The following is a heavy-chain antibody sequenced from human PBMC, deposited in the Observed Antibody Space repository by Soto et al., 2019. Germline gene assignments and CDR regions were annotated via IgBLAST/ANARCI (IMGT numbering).Heavy chain of an antibody. CDR3: ASSSSGWYGFYYYGMDV. CDR1: GGSISSYY. Sequence: PSETLSLTCTVSGGSISSYYWSWIRQPPGKGLEWIGEINHSGSTNYNPSLKSRVTISVDTSKNQFSLRLSSVTAADTAVYYCASSSSGWYGFYYYGMDVWGQGTTVTVSS. D-gene: IGHD6-19*01. V-gene: IGHV4-34*01. CDR2: INHSGST. J-gene: IGHJ6*02.